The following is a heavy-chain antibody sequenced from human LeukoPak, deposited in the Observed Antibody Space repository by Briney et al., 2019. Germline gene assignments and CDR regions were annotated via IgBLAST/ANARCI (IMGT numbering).Heavy chain of an antibody. J-gene: IGHJ4*02. CDR1: GFTFSSYA. D-gene: IGHD2-15*01. CDR2: IKSKTDGGTT. Sequence: PGGSLRLSCAASGFTFSSYAMSWVRQAPGKGLEWVGRIKSKTDGGTTDYAAPVKGRFTISRDDSKNTLYLQMNSLKTEDTAVYYCTTDPDIVVVVARPPIDYWGQGTLVTVSS. V-gene: IGHV3-15*01. CDR3: TTDPDIVVVVARPPIDY.